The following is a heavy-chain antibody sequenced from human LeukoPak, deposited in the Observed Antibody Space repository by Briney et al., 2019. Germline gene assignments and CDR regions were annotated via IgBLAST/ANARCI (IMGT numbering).Heavy chain of an antibody. CDR2: IMFDGTFT. CDR1: GFTLSNYW. V-gene: IGHV3-74*03. J-gene: IGHJ5*02. CDR3: ARDDYSSS. D-gene: IGHD3-16*01. Sequence: AGGSLRLSCVGPGFTLSNYWMHWVRQAPGKGLEWVSRIMFDGTFTMYADSVKGRFTTSRDNAKNTLYLQMNSLRAEDTAIYYCARDDYSSSWGQGTLVSVSS.